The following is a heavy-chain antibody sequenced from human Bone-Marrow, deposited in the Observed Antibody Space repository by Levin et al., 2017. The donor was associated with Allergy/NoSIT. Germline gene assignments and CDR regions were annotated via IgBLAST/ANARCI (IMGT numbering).Heavy chain of an antibody. V-gene: IGHV4-61*01. CDR2: ISYSGST. CDR1: GDSVSSSSYY. D-gene: IGHD3-22*01. CDR3: ARSHDSSGYFN. Sequence: SQTLSLTCTVSGDSVSSSSYYWSWIRQPPGKGLEWIGYISYSGSTNYNPSLKSRVTISVDTSKNQFSLKLSSVTAADTAVYYCARSHDSSGYFNWGQGTLVTVSS. J-gene: IGHJ4*02.